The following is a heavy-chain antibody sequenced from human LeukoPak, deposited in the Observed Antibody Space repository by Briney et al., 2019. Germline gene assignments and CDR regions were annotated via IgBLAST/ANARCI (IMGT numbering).Heavy chain of an antibody. CDR1: GFTFSGYG. CDR3: ARVGPASYSRESHLFDY. CDR2: IWYDGSNK. D-gene: IGHD6-13*01. Sequence: GSLRLSCAASGFTFSGYGMHWVRQAPGKGLEWVALIWYDGSNKFYADSVKGRFTISRDNSKNTLYLQMNSLRAEDTAVYYCARVGPASYSRESHLFDYWGQGTLVTVSS. V-gene: IGHV3-33*01. J-gene: IGHJ4*02.